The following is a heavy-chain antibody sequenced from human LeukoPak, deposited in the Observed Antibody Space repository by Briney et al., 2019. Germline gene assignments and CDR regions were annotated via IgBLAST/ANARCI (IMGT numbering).Heavy chain of an antibody. CDR2: IYYSGST. CDR1: GGSISSYY. Sequence: PSETLSLTCTVSGGSISSYYWSWIRQPPGKGLEWIGYIYYSGSTNYNPALKSRVTISVDTSKNQFSLTLSSVTAADTAVYYCARQRGRWDSFDYWGQGTLVTVSS. J-gene: IGHJ4*02. D-gene: IGHD1-26*01. CDR3: ARQRGRWDSFDY. V-gene: IGHV4-59*08.